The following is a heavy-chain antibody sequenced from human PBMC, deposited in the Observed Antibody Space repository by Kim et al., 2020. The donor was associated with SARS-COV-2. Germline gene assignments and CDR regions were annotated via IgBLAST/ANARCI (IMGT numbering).Heavy chain of an antibody. CDR1: GGSISSYY. CDR2: IYYSGST. J-gene: IGHJ6*02. D-gene: IGHD3-10*01. CDR3: ARWPARVRGVIRRNQALGYYYYGMDV. Sequence: SETLSLTCTVSGGSISSYYWSWIRQPPGKGLEWIGYIYYSGSTNYNPSLKSRVTISVDMSKNQFSLKLSSVTAADTAVYYCARWPARVRGVIRRNQALGYYYYGMDVWGQGTTVTGSS. V-gene: IGHV4-59*08.